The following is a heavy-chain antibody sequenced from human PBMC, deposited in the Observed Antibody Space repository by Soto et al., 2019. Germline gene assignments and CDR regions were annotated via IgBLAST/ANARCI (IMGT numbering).Heavy chain of an antibody. CDR3: ARDSEGSWYDY. D-gene: IGHD6-13*01. J-gene: IGHJ4*02. CDR1: GFTFSSYS. V-gene: IGHV3-21*01. Sequence: VSLRLSCAASGFTFSSYSMNWVRQAPGKGLEWVSSISSSSYIYYADSVKGRFTISRDNAKNSLYLQMNSLRAEDTAVYYCARDSEGSWYDYWGQGTLVTVS. CDR2: ISSSSYI.